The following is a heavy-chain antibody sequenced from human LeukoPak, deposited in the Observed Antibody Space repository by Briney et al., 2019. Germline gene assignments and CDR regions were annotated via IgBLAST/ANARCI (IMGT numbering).Heavy chain of an antibody. CDR3: ARGYYASGTSSFYFDY. Sequence: GGSLRLSCAASGFTFSNYGMHWARQAPGKGLEWVAVIWYDGSNKYYADSVKGRFTISRDNSKNTLYLQMNSLRAEDTAVYYCARGYYASGTSSFYFDYWGRGTLVTVSS. D-gene: IGHD3-10*01. V-gene: IGHV3-33*01. J-gene: IGHJ4*02. CDR1: GFTFSNYG. CDR2: IWYDGSNK.